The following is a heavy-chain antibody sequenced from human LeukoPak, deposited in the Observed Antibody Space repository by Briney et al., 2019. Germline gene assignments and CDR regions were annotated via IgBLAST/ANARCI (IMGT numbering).Heavy chain of an antibody. Sequence: GESLKISCKGSGYSFTSYWIGWVRQMPGKGLEWMGIIYPGDSDTRYSPSFQGQVTISADKSISTAYLQWSSLKASDTAMYYCASTRYRSSTSCYTAFDIWGQGTMVTVSS. V-gene: IGHV5-51*01. D-gene: IGHD2-2*02. CDR2: IYPGDSDT. CDR1: GYSFTSYW. J-gene: IGHJ3*02. CDR3: ASTRYRSSTSCYTAFDI.